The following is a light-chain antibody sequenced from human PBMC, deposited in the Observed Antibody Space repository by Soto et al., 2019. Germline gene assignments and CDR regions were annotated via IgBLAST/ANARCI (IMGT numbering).Light chain of an antibody. CDR3: QQYETFSGT. Sequence: DIQMTQSPSSLSASVEDRVTITCRASQGIRHELGWYQQKPGEAPKLLIYDASALPRGVPSRFSGSGSGTKFTLTIASLQPDDFATYYCQQYETFSGTFGPGTKVDIK. CDR2: DAS. J-gene: IGKJ1*01. CDR1: QGIRHE. V-gene: IGKV1-17*01.